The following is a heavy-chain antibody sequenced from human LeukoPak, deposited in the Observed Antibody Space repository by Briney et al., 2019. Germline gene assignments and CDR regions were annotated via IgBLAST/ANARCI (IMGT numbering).Heavy chain of an antibody. J-gene: IGHJ4*02. CDR2: IYTSGST. CDR3: AREGYSYDY. CDR1: GGSISSGSYY. Sequence: SETLSLTCTVSGGSISSGSYYWSWIRQHAGKGLEWIGRIYTSGSTNCNPSLKSRVTISVDTSKNQFSLKLSSVTAADTAVYYCAREGYSYDYWGQGTLVTVSS. D-gene: IGHD5-18*01. V-gene: IGHV4-61*02.